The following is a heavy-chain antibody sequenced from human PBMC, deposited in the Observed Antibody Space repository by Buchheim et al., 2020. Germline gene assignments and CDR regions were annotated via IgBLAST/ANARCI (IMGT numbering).Heavy chain of an antibody. CDR2: IYYSGST. CDR1: GGSISSGGYY. CDR3: ARALRVRGVIFWFDP. V-gene: IGHV4-31*03. J-gene: IGHJ5*02. D-gene: IGHD3-10*01. Sequence: QVQLQESGPGLMKPSQTLSLTCTVSGGSISSGGYYWSWIRQHPGKDLEWIGYIYYSGSTYYNPSLKSRVTISVDTSKNKFPLKLSSVTAADTAVYYCARALRVRGVIFWFDPWGQGTL.